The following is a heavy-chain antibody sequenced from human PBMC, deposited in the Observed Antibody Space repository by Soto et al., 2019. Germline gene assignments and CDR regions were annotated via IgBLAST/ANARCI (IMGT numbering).Heavy chain of an antibody. CDR3: ARDLSGGNYYYHGLDV. D-gene: IGHD1-26*01. CDR2: ITTNSVYV. J-gene: IGHJ6*02. V-gene: IGHV3-21*01. CDR1: GFTFSDFD. Sequence: EVQLVESGGGLVKPGGPLRLSWPVSGFTFSDFDRSWFRQAPGKGLDWVSSITTNSVYVYYEDSLKGRFTISRDNAKSSLYLQMNSLRADDTAVYYCARDLSGGNYYYHGLDVWGQGTTVTVSS.